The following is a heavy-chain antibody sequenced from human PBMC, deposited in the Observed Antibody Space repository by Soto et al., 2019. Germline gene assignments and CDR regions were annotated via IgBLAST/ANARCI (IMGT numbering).Heavy chain of an antibody. CDR3: ARYRLIGCSGSCGYYYYYMDV. J-gene: IGHJ6*03. V-gene: IGHV1-18*01. D-gene: IGHD2-15*01. Sequence: ASVKVSCKASGYTFTSYGISWVRQAPGQGLEWMEWISAYNGNTNYAQKLQGRVTMTTDTSTSTAYMELRSLRSDDTAVYYCARYRLIGCSGSCGYYYYYMDVWGKGTTVTVSS. CDR1: GYTFTSYG. CDR2: ISAYNGNT.